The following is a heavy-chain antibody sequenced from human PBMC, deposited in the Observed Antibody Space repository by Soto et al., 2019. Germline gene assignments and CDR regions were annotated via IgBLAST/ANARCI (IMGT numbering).Heavy chain of an antibody. CDR3: AHVDSIELEYFDY. CDR2: IYYSGST. V-gene: IGHV4-39*06. J-gene: IGHJ4*02. D-gene: IGHD3-22*01. CDR1: GGSISSSSYY. Sequence: PSETLSLTCTVSGGSISSSSYYWGWIRQPPGKGLEWIGSIYYSGSTYYNPSLKSRLTITKDTSKNQVVLTMTNMDPVDTATYYCAHVDSIELEYFDYWGQGTLVTVSS.